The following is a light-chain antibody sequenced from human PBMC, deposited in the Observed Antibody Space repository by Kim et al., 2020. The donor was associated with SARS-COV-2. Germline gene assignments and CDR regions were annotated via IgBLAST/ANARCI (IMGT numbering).Light chain of an antibody. CDR1: QDISNY. V-gene: IGKV1-33*01. CDR3: QQYDNLLMYT. CDR2: DAS. J-gene: IGKJ2*01. Sequence: ASVGDRVTITCQASQDISNYLNWYQQKPGKAPKLLIYDASNLETGVPSRFSGSGSGTDFTFTICSLQPEDIATYYCQQYDNLLMYTFGQGTKLEI.